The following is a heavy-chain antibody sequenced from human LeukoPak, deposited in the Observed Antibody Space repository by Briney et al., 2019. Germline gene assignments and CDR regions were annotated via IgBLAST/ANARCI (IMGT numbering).Heavy chain of an antibody. J-gene: IGHJ3*01. D-gene: IGHD6-19*01. CDR2: INPYNGNI. CDR3: ARGGSSGWYGVGAFDV. CDR1: GYTFSDYG. V-gene: IGHV1-18*01. Sequence: ASVKVSCKTSGYTFSDYGITWVRQAPGQGLEWIGWINPYNGNINSAQKLQGRVIMTTDTSTTIAHMELMSLTSDDTAVYYCARGGSSGWYGVGAFDVWGQGTMVIVSS.